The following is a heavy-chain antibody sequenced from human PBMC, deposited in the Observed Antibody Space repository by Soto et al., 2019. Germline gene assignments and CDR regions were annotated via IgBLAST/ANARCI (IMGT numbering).Heavy chain of an antibody. CDR2: FDPGDGET. CDR3: ATQKLRNFDWYLDV. Sequence: ASVKLSCKVSGYTLTELSMHCVRQAPGKGLEWMGGFDPGDGETIYAQKFQGRVAMTEDTSTGTAYMELSTLRSEDTAVYYCATQKLRNFDWYLDVWGQGTTVTVSS. D-gene: IGHD3-9*01. V-gene: IGHV1-24*01. J-gene: IGHJ6*02. CDR1: GYTLTELS.